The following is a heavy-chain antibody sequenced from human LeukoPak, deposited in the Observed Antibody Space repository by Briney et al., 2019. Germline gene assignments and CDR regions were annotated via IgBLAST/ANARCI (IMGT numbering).Heavy chain of an antibody. CDR2: IGNNGGGI. CDR1: GLTFSTYT. Sequence: GGSLRLSCAASGLTFSTYTMYWDRHPPGKRLEWVSIIGNNGGGIHYADSVKGRFTISRDNFKNALYLQMNSLRVEDTAVYYCAIDPNWGTHSWGQGVLVTVSS. J-gene: IGHJ4*02. CDR3: AIDPNWGTHS. V-gene: IGHV3-23*01. D-gene: IGHD7-27*01.